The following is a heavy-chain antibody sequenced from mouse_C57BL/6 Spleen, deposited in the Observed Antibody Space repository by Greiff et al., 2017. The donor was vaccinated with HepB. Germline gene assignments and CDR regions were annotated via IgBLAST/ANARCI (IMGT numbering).Heavy chain of an antibody. CDR3: ARRGYYGSRGYAMDY. D-gene: IGHD1-1*01. Sequence: VQLQQSGPVLVKPGASVKMSCKASGYTFTDYYMNWVKQSHGKSLEWIGVINPYNGGTSYNQKFKGKATLTVDKSSSTAYMELNSLTSEDSAVYYWARRGYYGSRGYAMDYWGQGTSVTVSS. CDR1: GYTFTDYY. CDR2: INPYNGGT. V-gene: IGHV1-19*01. J-gene: IGHJ4*01.